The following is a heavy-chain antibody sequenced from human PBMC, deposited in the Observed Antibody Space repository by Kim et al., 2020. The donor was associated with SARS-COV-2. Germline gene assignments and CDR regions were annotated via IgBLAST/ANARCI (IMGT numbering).Heavy chain of an antibody. V-gene: IGHV3-30*18. CDR1: GFPFSSYG. J-gene: IGHJ1*01. CDR2: ISFDGNKK. D-gene: IGHD1-26*01. CDR3: VKDSSGSYYPADFQY. Sequence: GGSVRLSCAASGFPFSSYGMHWVRQLPGKGLEWLAVISFDGNKKDYADSVKGRFTISRDSAKNTLYLQMNSLRPEDTALYYCVKDSSGSYYPADFQYWGQGTLVTVSS.